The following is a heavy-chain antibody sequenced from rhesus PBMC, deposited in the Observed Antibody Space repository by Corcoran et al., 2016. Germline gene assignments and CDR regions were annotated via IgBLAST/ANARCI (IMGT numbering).Heavy chain of an antibody. CDR2: IDGSGSST. CDR1: GGSISSSY. J-gene: IGHJ4*01. Sequence: QLQLQESGPGLVKPSETLSVTCAVSGGSISSSYWSWIRQAPEKGVKWIGYIDGSGSSTIYNPSLKSRVTLSVDTSKNQLSLKLSSVTTADTAVYYCAIGDTAGTVLNYWGQGVLVTVSS. V-gene: IGHV4-169*02. CDR3: AIGDTAGTVLNY. D-gene: IGHD5-42*01.